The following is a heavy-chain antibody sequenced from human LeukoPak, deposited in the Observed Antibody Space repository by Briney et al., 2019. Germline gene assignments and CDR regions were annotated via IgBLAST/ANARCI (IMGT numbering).Heavy chain of an antibody. D-gene: IGHD1-26*01. CDR1: GFTLSDPA. J-gene: IGHJ5*02. CDR3: TRDRGTYNWLDP. CDR2: IDRPAKSYAT. V-gene: IGHV3-73*01. Sequence: GGSLRLSCAASGFTLSDPAIHWVRQASGKGQEWVGLIDRPAKSYATAYGASVGGRFTISRDDSKNTAYLQMDSLKTEDTALYYCTRDRGTYNWLDPWGQGTLVTVSS.